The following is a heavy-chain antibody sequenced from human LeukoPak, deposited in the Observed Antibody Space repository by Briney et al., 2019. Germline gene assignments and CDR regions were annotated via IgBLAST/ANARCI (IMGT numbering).Heavy chain of an antibody. D-gene: IGHD3-9*01. V-gene: IGHV1-8*01. CDR1: GYTFTSYD. J-gene: IGHJ4*02. Sequence: ASVKVSCKAAGYTFTSYDINWVRQATRHGLEWMGWMKPNSGNTGYAQKFQGRVTMTRNTSISTAYMELSSLRSEDTAVYYCARGRETYYDILTGYYDYWGQGTLVTVSS. CDR3: ARGRETYYDILTGYYDY. CDR2: MKPNSGNT.